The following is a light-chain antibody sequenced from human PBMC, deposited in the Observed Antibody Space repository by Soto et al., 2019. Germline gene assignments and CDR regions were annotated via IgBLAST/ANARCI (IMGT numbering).Light chain of an antibody. CDR3: QSYDSSLSSVV. CDR1: SSNIGTDYD. J-gene: IGLJ2*01. CDR2: GNN. V-gene: IGLV1-40*01. Sequence: QSVLTQPPSVSGAPGQRVTISCTGTSSNIGTDYDVQWYQQLPGTAPKLLIYGNNNRPSGVPDRFSGSKSDTSASLAITGLQTEDEADYYCQSYDSSLSSVVFGGGTKLTVL.